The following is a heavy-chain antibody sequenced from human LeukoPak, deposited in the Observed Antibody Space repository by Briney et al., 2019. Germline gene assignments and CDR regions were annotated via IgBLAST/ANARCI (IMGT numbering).Heavy chain of an antibody. CDR1: GGTFSSYA. CDR2: IIPIFGTA. J-gene: IGHJ3*02. CDR3: ALWPADAFDI. Sequence: ASVKVSCKASGGTFSSYAISWVRQAPGQGLEWMGGIIPIFGTANYAQKFQGRVTITTDESTSTAYMELSSLRSDDTAVYYCALWPADAFDIWGQGTMVTVSS. D-gene: IGHD2/OR15-2a*01. V-gene: IGHV1-69*05.